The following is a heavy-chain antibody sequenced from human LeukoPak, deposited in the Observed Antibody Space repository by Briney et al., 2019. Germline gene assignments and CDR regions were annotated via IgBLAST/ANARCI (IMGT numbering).Heavy chain of an antibody. V-gene: IGHV4-34*01. CDR1: GGSISVYY. Sequence: SETLSLTCTVSGGSISVYYWSWIRQPPGKGLEWIGEINHSGSTNYDPSLKSRITISVDTSKNQFSLKLSSVTAADTAVYYCARAATGSGWYYWGQGTLVTVSS. D-gene: IGHD6-19*01. J-gene: IGHJ4*02. CDR2: INHSGST. CDR3: ARAATGSGWYY.